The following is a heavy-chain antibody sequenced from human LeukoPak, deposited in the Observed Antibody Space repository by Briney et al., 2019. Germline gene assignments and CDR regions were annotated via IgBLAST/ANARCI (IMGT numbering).Heavy chain of an antibody. CDR1: GYTFTSYD. CDR3: ARGRGYYDSSGKTPGGYYYYYMDV. CDR2: MNPNSGNT. V-gene: IGHV1-8*01. Sequence: GASVKVSCKASGYTFTSYDINWVRQATGQGLEWMGWMNPNSGNTGYAQKFQGRVIMTRNTSISTAYMELSSLRSEDTAVYYCARGRGYYDSSGKTPGGYYYYYMDVWGKGTTVTVSS. J-gene: IGHJ6*03. D-gene: IGHD3-22*01.